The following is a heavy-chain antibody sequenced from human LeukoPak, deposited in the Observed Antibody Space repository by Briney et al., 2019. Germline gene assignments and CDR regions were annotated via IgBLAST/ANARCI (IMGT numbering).Heavy chain of an antibody. J-gene: IGHJ4*02. CDR3: ARTPRDGYNLDYFDY. D-gene: IGHD5-24*01. V-gene: IGHV1-69*01. Sequence: GSSVKVSCKASGGTFSSYAISWVRQAPGQGLEWMGGIIPIFGTANYAQKFQGRVTITADESTSTAYMELSSLRSEDTAVYYCARTPRDGYNLDYFDYWGQGTLVTVSS. CDR2: IIPIFGTA. CDR1: GGTFSSYA.